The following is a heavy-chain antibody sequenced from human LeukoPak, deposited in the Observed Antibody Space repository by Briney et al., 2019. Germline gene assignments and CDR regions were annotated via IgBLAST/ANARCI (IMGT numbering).Heavy chain of an antibody. Sequence: GRSLRLSCAASGFTFSSYAMHWVRQAPGKGLEWVAVISYDGSNKYYADSVKGRFTISRDNSKNTLYLQMNSLRAEDTAVYYCARDRGSGSYWGVPDYWGQGTLVTVSS. J-gene: IGHJ4*02. D-gene: IGHD1-26*01. CDR1: GFTFSSYA. V-gene: IGHV3-30*01. CDR3: ARDRGSGSYWGVPDY. CDR2: ISYDGSNK.